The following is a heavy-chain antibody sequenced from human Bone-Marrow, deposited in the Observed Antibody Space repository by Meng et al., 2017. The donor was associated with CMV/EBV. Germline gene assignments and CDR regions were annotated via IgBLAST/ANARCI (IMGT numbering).Heavy chain of an antibody. CDR3: ARGTTATHGYYFDY. Sequence: SETLSLTCTVSGGSISSYYWSWIRQPPGKGLEWIGYIYYSGSTNYNSSLKSRVTISVDTSKNQFSLRLSSVTAADTAVYYCARGTTATHGYYFDYWGQGTLVTVSS. D-gene: IGHD2-8*01. J-gene: IGHJ4*02. CDR1: GGSISSYY. V-gene: IGHV4-59*01. CDR2: IYYSGST.